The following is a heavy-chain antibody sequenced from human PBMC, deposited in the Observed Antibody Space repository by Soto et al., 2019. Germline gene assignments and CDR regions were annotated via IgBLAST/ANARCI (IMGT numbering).Heavy chain of an antibody. Sequence: SETLSLTCTVSGGSISSYYGSWIRQPPGKGLEWIGYIYYSGSTNYNPSLKSRVTISVDTSKNQFSLKLSSVTAADTAVYYCARMGIAPTQYFQHWGQGTLVTVSS. D-gene: IGHD2-21*01. CDR1: GGSISSYY. CDR2: IYYSGST. CDR3: ARMGIAPTQYFQH. V-gene: IGHV4-59*01. J-gene: IGHJ1*01.